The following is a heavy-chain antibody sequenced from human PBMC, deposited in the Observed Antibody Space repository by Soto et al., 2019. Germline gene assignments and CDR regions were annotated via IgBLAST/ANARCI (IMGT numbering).Heavy chain of an antibody. CDR2: ISSSDSSI. V-gene: IGHV3-11*01. Sequence: QVQLVESGGGLVKPGGSLRLSCAASGFTFSDYYMSWIRQAPGKGLERVSYISSSDSSIYYADSVKGRFTLSRDNAKNSLDLQMNSLRAEDTSVYYCARDLGYYDISGYFDYWGQGTLVTVSS. CDR3: ARDLGYYDISGYFDY. CDR1: GFTFSDYY. J-gene: IGHJ4*02. D-gene: IGHD3-22*01.